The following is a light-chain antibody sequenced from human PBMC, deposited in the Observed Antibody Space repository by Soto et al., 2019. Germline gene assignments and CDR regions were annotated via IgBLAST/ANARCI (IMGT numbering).Light chain of an antibody. Sequence: QSALTQPASVSGSPGQSITISCTGTSSDVGGYNYVSWYQQHPGKAPKLVIYDVSNRPSGVSNRFSGSKSGKTASLTISGLQAEDEADYYCSSYTSSSTVVFGGGTKLTVL. CDR1: SSDVGGYNY. J-gene: IGLJ2*01. V-gene: IGLV2-14*01. CDR2: DVS. CDR3: SSYTSSSTVV.